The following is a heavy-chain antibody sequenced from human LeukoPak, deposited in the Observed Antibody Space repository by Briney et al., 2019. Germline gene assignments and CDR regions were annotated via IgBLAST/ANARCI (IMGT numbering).Heavy chain of an antibody. Sequence: SETLSLTCAVYGGSFSGYYGGWIRQPPGRGLEYIGEINDGGSTNYNPSLKSRVTISLDTSKNQFSLRVTSVTAADTAVYYCALMGDQRPSVPWGQGTLVTVSS. J-gene: IGHJ4*02. CDR2: INDGGST. CDR1: GGSFSGYY. D-gene: IGHD2-8*01. CDR3: ALMGDQRPSVP. V-gene: IGHV4-34*01.